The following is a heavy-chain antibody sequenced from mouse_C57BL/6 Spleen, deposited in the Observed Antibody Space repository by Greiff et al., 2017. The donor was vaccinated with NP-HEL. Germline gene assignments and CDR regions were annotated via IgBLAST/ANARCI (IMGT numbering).Heavy chain of an antibody. CDR2: IGPGSGST. D-gene: IGHD1-1*01. CDR3: ARNWDTTVVAHWYFDV. V-gene: IGHV1-77*01. Sequence: QVQLQQSGAELVKPGASVKISCKASGYTFTDYYINWVKQRPGQGLEWIGKIGPGSGSTYYNEKFKGKATLTADKSSSTAYMQLSSLTSEDSAVYFCARNWDTTVVAHWYFDVWGTGTTVTVSS. J-gene: IGHJ1*03. CDR1: GYTFTDYY.